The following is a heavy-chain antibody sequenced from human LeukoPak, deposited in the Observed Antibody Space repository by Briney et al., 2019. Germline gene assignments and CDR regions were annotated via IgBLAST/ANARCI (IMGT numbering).Heavy chain of an antibody. V-gene: IGHV3-74*01. D-gene: IGHD1-26*01. CDR1: GFTFSSYW. Sequence: GGSLRLSCAASGFTFSSYWMNWVRQAPGKGLVWVSRINSDGSSTSYADSVKGRFTISRDNAKNTLYLQMNSLRAEDTAVYYCARAGGSGSYFGRFGYWGQGTLVTVSS. J-gene: IGHJ4*02. CDR3: ARAGGSGSYFGRFGY. CDR2: INSDGSST.